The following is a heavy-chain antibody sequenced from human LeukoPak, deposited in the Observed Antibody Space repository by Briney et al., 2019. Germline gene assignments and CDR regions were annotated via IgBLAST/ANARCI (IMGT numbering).Heavy chain of an antibody. CDR2: ISYDESKI. D-gene: IGHD6-25*01. J-gene: IGHJ1*01. CDR1: GFSFTNYA. V-gene: IGHV3-30*03. Sequence: GGSLRLSCTGSGFSFTNYAMHWVSQAPGEGLEWVAVISYDESKIYYADSVKGRFTISRDLSTNTLYLQMNSLTTEDTAMYFCARRPVAAEYFQHWGQGTLVTVSS. CDR3: ARRPVAAEYFQH.